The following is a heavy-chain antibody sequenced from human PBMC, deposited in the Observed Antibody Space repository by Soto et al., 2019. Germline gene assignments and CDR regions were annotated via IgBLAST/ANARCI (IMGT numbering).Heavy chain of an antibody. Sequence: ASETLSLTCAVYGGSFGGYYWSWIRQPPGKGLEWIGEINHSGSTNYNPSLKSRVTISVDTSKNQFSLKLSSVTAADTAVYYCARVSGIYYYGMDVWGQGTTVT. CDR1: GGSFGGYY. CDR3: ARVSGIYYYGMDV. CDR2: INHSGST. J-gene: IGHJ6*02. V-gene: IGHV4-34*01. D-gene: IGHD3-10*01.